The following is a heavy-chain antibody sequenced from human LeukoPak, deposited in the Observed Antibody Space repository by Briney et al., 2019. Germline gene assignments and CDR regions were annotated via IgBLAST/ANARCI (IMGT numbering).Heavy chain of an antibody. V-gene: IGHV3-23*01. CDR2: ISGDGTET. Sequence: GGSLRLSCAASGLTFRNYAMRWARDAPGKGLEWVSTISGDGTETFFADSVRGRFTISRDNSKSTVSLQMNSLRVEDMAVYYCAKGGHYSFFDYWGRGTLVIVSS. CDR3: AKGGHYSFFDY. J-gene: IGHJ4*02. CDR1: GLTFRNYA. D-gene: IGHD2-15*01.